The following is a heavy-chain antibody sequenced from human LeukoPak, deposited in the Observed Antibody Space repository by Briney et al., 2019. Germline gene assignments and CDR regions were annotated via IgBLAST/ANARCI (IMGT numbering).Heavy chain of an antibody. Sequence: GGSLRLSCAASGFTFTTFWMSWVRQAPGKGLEWVANIKQNGSEKSYVDSVKGRFTISRDNAKNSPYLQMNNLGAEDTAVYYCADPGVGFWGQGTLVTVSS. CDR3: ADPGVGF. CDR1: GFTFTTFW. V-gene: IGHV3-7*01. J-gene: IGHJ4*02. CDR2: IKQNGSEK. D-gene: IGHD2-8*01.